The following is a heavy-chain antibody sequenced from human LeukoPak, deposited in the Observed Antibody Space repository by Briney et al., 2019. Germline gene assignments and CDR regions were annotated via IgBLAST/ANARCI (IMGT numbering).Heavy chain of an antibody. V-gene: IGHV3-23*01. CDR1: GFTFSSYA. Sequence: PGGSLRLSCTASGFTFSSYAMSWVRQAPGKGLEWVSTISGSGGSTYYADSVKGRFTISRDNSKNTLYLQMNSLRAEDTAVYYCAKGEWSHHQGAFDIWGQGTMVTVSS. J-gene: IGHJ3*02. CDR2: ISGSGGST. CDR3: AKGEWSHHQGAFDI. D-gene: IGHD2-8*01.